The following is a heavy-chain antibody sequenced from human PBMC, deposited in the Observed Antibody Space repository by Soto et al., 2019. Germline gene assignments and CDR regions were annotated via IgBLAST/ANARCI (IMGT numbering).Heavy chain of an antibody. V-gene: IGHV3-23*01. J-gene: IGHJ6*04. Sequence: EVQLLESGGGLVQPGGSLRLSCAASGFTFSSYAMSWVRQAPGKGLEWVSAISGSGGSTYYADSVKGRFTISRDNSKNTLYLKMNGRRAEDRAVYYCAKNRFLLWLGDLLYAPYPPRRYYSGMDVWGKGTTVTVSS. D-gene: IGHD3-10*01. CDR1: GFTFSSYA. CDR3: AKNRFLLWLGDLLYAPYPPRRYYSGMDV. CDR2: ISGSGGST.